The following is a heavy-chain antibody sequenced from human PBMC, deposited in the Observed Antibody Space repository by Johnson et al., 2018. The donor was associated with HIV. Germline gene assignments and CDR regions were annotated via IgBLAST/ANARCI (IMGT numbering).Heavy chain of an antibody. CDR1: GFTFHDYD. V-gene: IGHV3-9*01. J-gene: IGHJ3*02. CDR3: ARNTHYFANSGPKGNAFDI. CDR2: ISWNSATK. Sequence: QLVESGGGLVQPGRSLRLSCAVSGFTFHDYDLHWVRQAPWKGLEWVSGISWNSATKDYADSVKGRFTISRDNAKNSLYLQMNSLSSEDTALYYCARNTHYFANSGPKGNAFDIWGQGTMVTVSS. D-gene: IGHD3-22*01.